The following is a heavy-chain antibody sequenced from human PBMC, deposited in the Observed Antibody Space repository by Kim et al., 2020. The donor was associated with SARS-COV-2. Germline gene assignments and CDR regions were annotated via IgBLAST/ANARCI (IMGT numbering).Heavy chain of an antibody. CDR3: AKGFGDYALRSFDI. D-gene: IGHD4-17*01. V-gene: IGHV3-23*01. J-gene: IGHJ3*02. Sequence: YGDTVNGRVTISRDNSDNTLYLQMDSLSVEDTAIYYCAKGFGDYALRSFDIWGQGTVVAVSS.